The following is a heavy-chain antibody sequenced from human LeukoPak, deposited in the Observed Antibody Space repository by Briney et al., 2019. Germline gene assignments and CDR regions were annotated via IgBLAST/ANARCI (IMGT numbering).Heavy chain of an antibody. D-gene: IGHD6-19*01. Sequence: SETLSLTCTVSGGSISSYYWSWIRQPPGKGLEWIGYIYYSGSTNYNPSVKSRVTISVDTSKNQFSLKLSSVTAADTAVYYCARRILAVAPFDYWGQGTLVTVSS. CDR2: IYYSGST. J-gene: IGHJ4*02. CDR1: GGSISSYY. CDR3: ARRILAVAPFDY. V-gene: IGHV4-59*08.